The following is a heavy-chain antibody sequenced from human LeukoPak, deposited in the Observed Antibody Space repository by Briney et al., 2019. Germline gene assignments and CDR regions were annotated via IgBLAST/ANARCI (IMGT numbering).Heavy chain of an antibody. CDR1: GGSISSGSYY. Sequence: SQTLSLTCTVSGGSISSGSYYWSWIRQPAGKGLEWIGRIYTSGGTNYNPSLKSRVTISVDTSKNQFSLKLSSVTAADTAVYYCARGEGYSNYPYYYYGMDVWGQGTTVTVSS. D-gene: IGHD4-11*01. CDR2: IYTSGGT. V-gene: IGHV4-61*02. CDR3: ARGEGYSNYPYYYYGMDV. J-gene: IGHJ6*02.